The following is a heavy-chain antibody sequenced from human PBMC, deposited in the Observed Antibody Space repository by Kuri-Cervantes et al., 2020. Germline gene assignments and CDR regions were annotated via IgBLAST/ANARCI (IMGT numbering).Heavy chain of an antibody. D-gene: IGHD1-26*01. CDR3: ARGSGGSVLWVGY. V-gene: IGHV3-30*03. CDR1: GFTFSSYG. CDR2: ISYDGSNK. J-gene: IGHJ4*02. Sequence: GESLKISCAASGFTFSSYGMHWVRQAPGKGLEWVAVISYDGSNKYYADSVKGRFTISRDNSKNTLYLQMNSLRAEDTAVYYCARGSGGSVLWVGYWGQGTLVTVSS.